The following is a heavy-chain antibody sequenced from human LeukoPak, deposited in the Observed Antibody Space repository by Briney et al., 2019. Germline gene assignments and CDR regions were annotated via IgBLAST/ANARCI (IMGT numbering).Heavy chain of an antibody. CDR1: GGSISSYY. V-gene: IGHV4-4*07. CDR3: ARDPFIGRPRPGPGMDV. Sequence: SETLSLTCTVSGGSISSYYWSWIRQPAGKGLEWIGRIYTSGSTNYNPSLKSRVTISVDTSKNQFSLKLSSVTAADTAVYYCARDPFIGRPRPGPGMDVWGQGTTVTVSS. J-gene: IGHJ6*02. D-gene: IGHD3/OR15-3a*01. CDR2: IYTSGST.